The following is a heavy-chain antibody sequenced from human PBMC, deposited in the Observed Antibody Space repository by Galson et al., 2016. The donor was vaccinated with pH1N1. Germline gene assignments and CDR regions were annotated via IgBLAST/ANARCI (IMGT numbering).Heavy chain of an antibody. V-gene: IGHV1-18*01. D-gene: IGHD6-19*01. CDR3: VRVKKKWASSGRYAAAY. CDR2: SSTYNGNT. Sequence: SVKVSCKASGYTFTSNDISWVRQAPGQGLEWMGWSSTYNGNTNYAQKLQGRVSMTTDTSTSTAYMELRSLRSDDTAVYYCVRVKKKWASSGRYAAAYWGQGTLVTVSS. CDR1: GYTFTSND. J-gene: IGHJ4*02.